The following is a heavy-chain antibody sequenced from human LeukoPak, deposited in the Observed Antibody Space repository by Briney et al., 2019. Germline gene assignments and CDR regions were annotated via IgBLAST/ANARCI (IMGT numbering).Heavy chain of an antibody. CDR1: RDSVSSKSAA. D-gene: IGHD4-17*01. CDR3: ARTSGAFTVTDAFDI. J-gene: IGHJ3*02. CDR2: TYYRSKWYS. Sequence: SHTLSLTCAISRDSVSSKSAAWNWIRQSPSRGLEWLGRTYYRSKWYSDYAVSLKSRISINPDTSKNQFSLHLNSVTPEDTAVYHCARTSGAFTVTDAFDIWGQGTMVTVSS. V-gene: IGHV6-1*01.